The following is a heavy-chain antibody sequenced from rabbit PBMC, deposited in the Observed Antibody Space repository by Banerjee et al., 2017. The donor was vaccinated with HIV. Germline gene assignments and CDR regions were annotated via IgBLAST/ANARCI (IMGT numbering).Heavy chain of an antibody. J-gene: IGHJ4*01. CDR1: GFSFSSSYW. CDR2: IYAGSSGST. Sequence: EESGGDLVKPEGSLTLTCTASGFSFSSSYWICWVRQAPGKGLEWIACIYAGSSGSTYYASWAKGRFTISKTSSTTVTLQMTSLTAADTATYFCARDWGTGTNLWGQGTLVTVS. V-gene: IGHV1S45*01. D-gene: IGHD3-1*01. CDR3: ARDWGTGTNL.